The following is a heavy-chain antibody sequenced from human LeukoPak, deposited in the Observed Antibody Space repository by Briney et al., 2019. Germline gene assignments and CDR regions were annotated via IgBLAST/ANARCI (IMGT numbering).Heavy chain of an antibody. CDR2: VSFDGTNK. D-gene: IGHD4-11*01. CDR3: ARDGPLQSLDY. CDR1: GFTFSGYA. V-gene: IGHV3-30*04. Sequence: GGSLRLSCAASGFTFSGYAMHRVRQAPGKGLEYMAGVSFDGTNKYYADSVKGRFTISRDNSRNTLYLQINSLRTADTALYYCARDGPLQSLDYWGQGTLVTVSS. J-gene: IGHJ4*02.